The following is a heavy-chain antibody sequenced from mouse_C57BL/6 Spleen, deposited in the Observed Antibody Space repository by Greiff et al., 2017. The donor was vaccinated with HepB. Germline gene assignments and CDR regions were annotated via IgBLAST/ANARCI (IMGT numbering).Heavy chain of an antibody. CDR3: AIPYYDYDDYYARDY. Sequence: VQLQQSGPELVKPGASVKISCKASGYAFSSSWMNWVKQRPGKGLEWIGRIYPGDGDTNYNGKFNGKATLTADKSSSTAYMQLSSLTSDDSAVYSCAIPYYDYDDYYARDYWGQGTSVTVSS. J-gene: IGHJ4*01. CDR2: IYPGDGDT. V-gene: IGHV1-82*01. CDR1: GYAFSSSW. D-gene: IGHD2-4*01.